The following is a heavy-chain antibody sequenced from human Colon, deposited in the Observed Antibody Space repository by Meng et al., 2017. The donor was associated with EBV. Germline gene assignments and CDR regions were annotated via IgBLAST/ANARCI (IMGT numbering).Heavy chain of an antibody. CDR3: ARGKQDAWELLAY. J-gene: IGHJ4*02. Sequence: VQLEGSGPGLVKASGTLSPTCGVSGASISSNIRWTWVRQPPGKGLEWIGDIDDSGSTNYNPSLNSRISISLDKSKNHFSLKVNSVTAADTAVYYCARGKQDAWELLAYWGQGALVTVSS. CDR2: IDDSGST. D-gene: IGHD1-26*01. V-gene: IGHV4-4*02. CDR1: GASISSNIR.